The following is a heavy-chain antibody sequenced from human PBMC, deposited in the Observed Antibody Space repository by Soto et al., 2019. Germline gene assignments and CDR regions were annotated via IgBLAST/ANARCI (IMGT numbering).Heavy chain of an antibody. CDR3: ARGFLRFLEWLPDYYYYGMDV. Sequence: SETLSLTYTVSGGSISSYYWSWIRQPAGKGLEWIGRIYTSGSTNYNPSLKSRVTMSVDTSKNQFSLKLSSVTAADTAVYYCARGFLRFLEWLPDYYYYGMDVWGQGTTVTVSS. CDR1: GGSISSYY. CDR2: IYTSGST. V-gene: IGHV4-4*07. J-gene: IGHJ6*02. D-gene: IGHD3-3*01.